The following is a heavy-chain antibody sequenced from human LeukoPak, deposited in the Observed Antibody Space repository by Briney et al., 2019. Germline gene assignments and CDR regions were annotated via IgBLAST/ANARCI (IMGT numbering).Heavy chain of an antibody. CDR3: ARGWASSRRKAFDI. CDR2: INQDGSEK. D-gene: IGHD3-16*01. Sequence: GGSLRLSCAASGFTLSSYWMNWLRQAPGKGLEWVANINQDGSEKFYVDSVKGRFTISRDNAKNSLYLQLNSLRAEDTAVYYCARGWASSRRKAFDIWGQGTMVTVSS. CDR1: GFTLSSYW. J-gene: IGHJ3*02. V-gene: IGHV3-7*03.